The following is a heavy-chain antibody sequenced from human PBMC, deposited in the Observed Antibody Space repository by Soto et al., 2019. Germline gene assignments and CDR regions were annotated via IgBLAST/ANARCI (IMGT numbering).Heavy chain of an antibody. CDR3: AKDRGWAPNSYYFDY. CDR1: GFTFSSYA. Sequence: EVQLLESGGGLVQPGGSLRLSCAASGFTFSSYAMSWVRQAPGKGLEWVSAISGSGGSTYYADSVKGRFTISRDNSKNTLYLQRNSLRAEDTAVYYCAKDRGWAPNSYYFDYWGQGTLVTVSS. CDR2: ISGSGGST. D-gene: IGHD1-1*01. V-gene: IGHV3-23*01. J-gene: IGHJ4*02.